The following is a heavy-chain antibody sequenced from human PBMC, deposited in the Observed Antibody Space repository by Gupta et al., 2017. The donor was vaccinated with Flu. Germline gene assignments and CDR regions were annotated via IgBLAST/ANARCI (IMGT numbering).Heavy chain of an antibody. J-gene: IGHJ3*02. Sequence: QVQLQASGPGLVKPSETLSLTCTVPGGSISSYYWSWIRQPPGKGLEWIGYIYYSGSTNYNPSLKSRVTISVDTSKNQFSLKLSSVTAADTAVYYCARDQYNWNAFDIWGQGTMVTVSS. CDR3: ARDQYNWNAFDI. CDR2: IYYSGST. D-gene: IGHD1-20*01. CDR1: GGSISSYY. V-gene: IGHV4-59*01.